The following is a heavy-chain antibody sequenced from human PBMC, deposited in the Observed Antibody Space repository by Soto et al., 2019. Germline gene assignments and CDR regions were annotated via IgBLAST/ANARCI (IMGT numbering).Heavy chain of an antibody. J-gene: IGHJ4*02. D-gene: IGHD6-19*01. Sequence: GGSLRLSCAASGFTFSSYWMSWVRQAPGKGLEWVANIKQDGSEKYYVDSVKGRFTISRDNAKNSLYLQMNSLRAEDTAVYYCAIEGIAVAGPGYFDYWGQGTLVTVSS. V-gene: IGHV3-7*01. CDR3: AIEGIAVAGPGYFDY. CDR2: IKQDGSEK. CDR1: GFTFSSYW.